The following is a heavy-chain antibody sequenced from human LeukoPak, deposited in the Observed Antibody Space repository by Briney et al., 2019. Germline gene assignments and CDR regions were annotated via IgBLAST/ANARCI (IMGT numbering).Heavy chain of an antibody. CDR3: ARSADGPDSGAPQDFDY. CDR1: GGSISSYY. V-gene: IGHV4-59*01. J-gene: IGHJ4*02. D-gene: IGHD1-26*01. CDR2: IYYSGST. Sequence: SETLSLTCTVSGGSISSYYWSWIRQPPGKGLEWIGYIYYSGSTNYNPSLKSRVTISVDTSKNQFSLKLSSVTAADTAVYYCARSADGPDSGAPQDFDYWGQGTLVTVSS.